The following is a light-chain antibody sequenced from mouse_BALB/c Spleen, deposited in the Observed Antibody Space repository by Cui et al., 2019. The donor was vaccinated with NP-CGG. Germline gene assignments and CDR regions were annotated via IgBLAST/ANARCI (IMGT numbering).Light chain of an antibody. V-gene: IGLV1*01. CDR3: ALWYSNHWV. J-gene: IGLJ1*01. Sequence: AVVTQESALTTSPGETVTLTCRSSTGAVTTSNYANWVQEKPDHLFTGLIGGTNNRPPGVPARFSGSLIGDKAALTVTGARTEDEAIYFCALWYSNHWVFGGGTKLTVL. CDR1: TGAVTTSNY. CDR2: GTN.